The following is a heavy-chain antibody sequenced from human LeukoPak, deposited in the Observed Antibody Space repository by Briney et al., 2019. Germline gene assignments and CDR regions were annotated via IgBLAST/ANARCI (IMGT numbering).Heavy chain of an antibody. J-gene: IGHJ4*02. CDR3: ARGLGGSSGCFGY. D-gene: IGHD6-19*01. Sequence: SETLSLTCTVSGGSISSYYWSWLRQPPGKGLEWIGYFYYSGCTNYNPSLKSRVTISVDTSKNQLSLRLSSVTAADTAVYYCARGLGGSSGCFGYWGQGTLVTVSS. V-gene: IGHV4-59*01. CDR1: GGSISSYY. CDR2: FYYSGCT.